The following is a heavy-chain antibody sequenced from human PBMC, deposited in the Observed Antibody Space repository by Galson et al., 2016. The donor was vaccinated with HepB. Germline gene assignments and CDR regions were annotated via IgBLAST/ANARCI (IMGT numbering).Heavy chain of an antibody. J-gene: IGHJ4*02. Sequence: SLRLSCAASGFTFSSYSMNWVRQAPGKGLEWVSYISSSSSSIIFYADSVKGRFTISRDNAKSSLNLQMNSLRAEDTAVYYCARVDYDSSGSINYFDYWGQGTLVTVSS. CDR3: ARVDYDSSGSINYFDY. V-gene: IGHV3-48*01. CDR1: GFTFSSYS. CDR2: ISSSSSSII. D-gene: IGHD3-22*01.